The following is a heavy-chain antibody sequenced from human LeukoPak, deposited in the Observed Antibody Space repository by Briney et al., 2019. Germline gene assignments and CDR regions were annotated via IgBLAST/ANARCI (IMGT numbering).Heavy chain of an antibody. CDR3: ARDLWFGESDPPDAFDI. CDR2: INPNSGGT. D-gene: IGHD3-10*01. Sequence: ASVKVSRKASGYTFTGYYMHWVRQAPGQGLEWMGWINPNSGGTNYAQKFQGRVTMARDTSISTAYMELSRLRSDDTAVYYCARDLWFGESDPPDAFDIWGQGTMVTVSS. V-gene: IGHV1-2*02. J-gene: IGHJ3*02. CDR1: GYTFTGYY.